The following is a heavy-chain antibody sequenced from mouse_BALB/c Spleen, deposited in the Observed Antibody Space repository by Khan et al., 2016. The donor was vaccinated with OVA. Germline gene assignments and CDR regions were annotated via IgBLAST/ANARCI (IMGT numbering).Heavy chain of an antibody. CDR1: GYTFTNYG. CDR2: INTYTGQP. CDR3: AKVGYNGTMDS. J-gene: IGHJ4*01. V-gene: IGHV9-3-1*01. D-gene: IGHD1-3*01. Sequence: QIQLVQSGSELKKPGETVKISCKASGYTFTNYGLNWVKQAPGKGLKWMGWINTYTGQPTYADDFKGRFAFSLETSASTAYLQINNLKNEDTATYFCAKVGYNGTMDSWGQGTAVTGSS.